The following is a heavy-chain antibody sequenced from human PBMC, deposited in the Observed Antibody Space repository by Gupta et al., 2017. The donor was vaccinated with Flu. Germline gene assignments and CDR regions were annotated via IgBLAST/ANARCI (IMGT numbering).Heavy chain of an antibody. D-gene: IGHD4-17*01. Sequence: EMQLVESGGDLVQPGGCLRLACAASGFTFSSSYLQWVRQAPGKGLVWVSRINPDGSSTTYAESVKGRFTISRDNAKNTLYLQMNSLGDDDTAVYYCATVTSGCWGQGTLVTVSS. J-gene: IGHJ4*02. V-gene: IGHV3-74*03. CDR2: INPDGSST. CDR1: GFTFSSSY. CDR3: ATVTSGC.